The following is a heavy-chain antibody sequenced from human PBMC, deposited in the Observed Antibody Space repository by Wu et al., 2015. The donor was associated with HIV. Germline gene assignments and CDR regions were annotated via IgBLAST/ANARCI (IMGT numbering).Heavy chain of an antibody. Sequence: QVQLVQSGAEVKNPGSSVKVFCKASGGTFTNYGINWVRQAPGQGLEWMGIINPSGGSTSYAQKFQGRVTMTRDTSTSTVYMELSSLRSEDTAVYYCARDRELAVAANEDAFDIWGQGTMVTVSS. D-gene: IGHD6-19*01. CDR3: ARDRELAVAANEDAFDI. J-gene: IGHJ3*02. V-gene: IGHV1-46*01. CDR1: GGTFTNYG. CDR2: INPSGGST.